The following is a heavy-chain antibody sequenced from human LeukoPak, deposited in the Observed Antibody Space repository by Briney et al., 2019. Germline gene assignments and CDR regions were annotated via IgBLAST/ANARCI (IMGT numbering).Heavy chain of an antibody. CDR3: ARAGDNSGYSDY. CDR2: INHRGST. J-gene: IGHJ4*02. D-gene: IGHD3-22*01. Sequence: SETLSLTCAVYGGSFSGHYWSWIRQPPGKGLEWIGEINHRGSTNYNPSLKSRVTISVDTSKNQFSLKLSSVIAADTAVYYCARAGDNSGYSDYWGQGTLVTVSS. V-gene: IGHV4-34*01. CDR1: GGSFSGHY.